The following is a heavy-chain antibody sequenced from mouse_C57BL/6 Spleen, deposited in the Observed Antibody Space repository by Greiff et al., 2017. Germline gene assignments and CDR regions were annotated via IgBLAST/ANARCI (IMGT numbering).Heavy chain of an antibody. Sequence: QVQLQQPGAELVKPGASVKMSCKASGYTFTSYWITWVKQRPGQGLEWIGDIYPGSGSTNYNEKFKSKAKLTVDTSSRPAYMQLSSLTSEDSAVYYCASYYGTPFAYWGQGTLVTVSA. V-gene: IGHV1-55*01. D-gene: IGHD1-1*01. J-gene: IGHJ3*01. CDR2: IYPGSGST. CDR1: GYTFTSYW. CDR3: ASYYGTPFAY.